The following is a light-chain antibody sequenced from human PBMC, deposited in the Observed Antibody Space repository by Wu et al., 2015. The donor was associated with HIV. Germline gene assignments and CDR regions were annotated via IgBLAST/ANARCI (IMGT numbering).Light chain of an antibody. CDR1: QSVNRNY. V-gene: IGKV3-20*01. CDR3: QQYGSTQT. Sequence: EIVLTQSPGTLSLSPGEGATLSCRASQSVNRNYLAWYQQTPGQAPRLLIYGKSSRAIGIPDRFSAYGSGTDFTLTISRLEPEDFAVYYCQQYGSTQTFGQGTKVEIK. CDR2: GKS. J-gene: IGKJ1*01.